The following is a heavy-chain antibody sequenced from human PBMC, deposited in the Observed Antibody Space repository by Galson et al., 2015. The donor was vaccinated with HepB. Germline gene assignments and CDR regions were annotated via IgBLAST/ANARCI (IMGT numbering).Heavy chain of an antibody. D-gene: IGHD6-13*01. V-gene: IGHV5-51*01. Sequence: QSGAEVKKPGESLKISCQASGYHFTNYWIGWVRQMPGKGLEWMGIIYPGDSDTRYSPSFQGQVTISVDKSISTAYLQWSSLKASDTATYYCARPLCSNDYHYYYGRDVWGQGTTVTVSS. CDR2: IYPGDSDT. J-gene: IGHJ6*02. CDR3: ARPLCSNDYHYYYGRDV. CDR1: GYHFTNYW.